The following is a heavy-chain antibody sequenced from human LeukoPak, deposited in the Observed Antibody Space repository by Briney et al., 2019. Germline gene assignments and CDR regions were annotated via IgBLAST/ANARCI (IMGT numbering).Heavy chain of an antibody. D-gene: IGHD3-10*01. CDR3: AAIRITMVRGVIIVRSPRFDP. V-gene: IGHV1-18*04. Sequence: ASVKVSCKTSGYTFTGYYMHWVRQAPGQGLEWMGWISAYNGNTNYAQKLQGRVTMTTDTSTSTAYMELRSLRSDDTAVYYCAAIRITMVRGVIIVRSPRFDPWGQGTLVTVSS. J-gene: IGHJ5*02. CDR2: ISAYNGNT. CDR1: GYTFTGYY.